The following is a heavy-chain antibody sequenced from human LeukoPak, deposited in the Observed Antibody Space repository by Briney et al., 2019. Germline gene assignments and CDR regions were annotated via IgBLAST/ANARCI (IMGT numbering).Heavy chain of an antibody. CDR1: GFTFSRYW. CDR2: IKHDGSAQ. CDR3: AVVDY. Sequence: GGSLRLSCAASGFTFSRYWMNWVRQAPGKGLEWVANIKHDGSAQNYVDSVKGRFTISRDNAGNSLYLQMNSLRAEDTAVYYCAVVDYWGQGTLVTVSS. J-gene: IGHJ4*02. V-gene: IGHV3-7*01.